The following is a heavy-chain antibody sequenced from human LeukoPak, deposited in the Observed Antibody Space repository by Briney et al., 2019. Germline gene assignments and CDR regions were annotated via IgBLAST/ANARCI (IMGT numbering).Heavy chain of an antibody. Sequence: SETLSLTCTVSGGSISSYYWSWIRQPPGKCLEWIGYIYYSGSTNYNPSLKSRVTISVDTSKNQFSLKLSSVTAADTAVYYCARIPVETNYYYYYGMDVWGQGTTVTVSS. J-gene: IGHJ6*02. V-gene: IGHV4-59*01. CDR2: IYYSGST. CDR3: ARIPVETNYYYYYGMDV. CDR1: GGSISSYY. D-gene: IGHD4-23*01.